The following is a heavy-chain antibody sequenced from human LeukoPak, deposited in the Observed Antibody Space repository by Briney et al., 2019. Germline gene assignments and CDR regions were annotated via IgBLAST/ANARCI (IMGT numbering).Heavy chain of an antibody. J-gene: IGHJ4*02. D-gene: IGHD3-10*01. V-gene: IGHV3-48*03. Sequence: GGSLRLSCAASGFTFSSYEMNWVRQAPGKGLEWVSYISSSGSTIYYADSVKGRFTISRDNAKNSLYLQMNSLKTEDTAVYHCTSWADSGNYYRGDDYWGQGTLVTVSS. CDR1: GFTFSSYE. CDR2: ISSSGSTI. CDR3: TSWADSGNYYRGDDY.